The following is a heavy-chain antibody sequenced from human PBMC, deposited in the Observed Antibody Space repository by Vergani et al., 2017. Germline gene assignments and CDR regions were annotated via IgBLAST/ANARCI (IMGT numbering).Heavy chain of an antibody. J-gene: IGHJ6*03. CDR3: ARVYVAAAGGRWDYYYYYMDV. CDR1: GGSISSYY. D-gene: IGHD6-13*01. CDR2: IYYSGST. Sequence: QVQLQESGPGLVKPSETLSLTCTVSGGSISSYYWSWIRQPPGKGLEWIGYIYYSGSTNYNPSLKSRVTISVDTSKNQFSLKLSSVTAADTAVYYCARVYVAAAGGRWDYYYYYMDVWGKGTTVTVSS. V-gene: IGHV4-59*01.